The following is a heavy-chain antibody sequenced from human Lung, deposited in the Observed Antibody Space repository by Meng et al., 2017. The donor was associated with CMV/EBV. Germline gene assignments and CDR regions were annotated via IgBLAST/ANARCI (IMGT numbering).Heavy chain of an antibody. CDR2: VHYTGTT. V-gene: IGHV4-59*01. J-gene: IGHJ3*02. CDR1: GWSISGYY. D-gene: IGHD1-14*01. CDR3: AGPDEAGNTPHDIFDI. Sequence: LXCSVSGWSISGYYWSWVRQPPGKGLEYIGYVHYTGTTNYSPSLKGRVSISVDRARNQFSLKLTSVTAADTAVYFCAGPDEAGNTPHDIFDIWGQGKXV.